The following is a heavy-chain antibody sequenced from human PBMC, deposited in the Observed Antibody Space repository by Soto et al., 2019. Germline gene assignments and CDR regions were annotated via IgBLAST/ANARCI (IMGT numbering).Heavy chain of an antibody. CDR1: GGSFSGYY. CDR3: ARGPDYYGSGSYYRYYYYYGMDV. Sequence: SETLSLTCAVYGGSFSGYYWSWIRQPPGKGLEWIGEINHSGSTNYNPSLKSRVTISVDTSKNQFSLKLSSVTDADTAVYYCARGPDYYGSGSYYRYYYYYGMDVWGQGTTVTVSS. V-gene: IGHV4-34*01. D-gene: IGHD3-10*01. CDR2: INHSGST. J-gene: IGHJ6*02.